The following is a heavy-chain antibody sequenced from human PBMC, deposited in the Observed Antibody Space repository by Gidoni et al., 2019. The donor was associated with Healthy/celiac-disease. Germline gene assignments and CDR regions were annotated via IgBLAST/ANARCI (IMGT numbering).Heavy chain of an antibody. CDR1: GFTFSSYS. Sequence: EVQLEESGGGLVQPGGSLRLSCAASGFTFSSYSMNWVRQAPGKGLEWVSYISSSSSTIYYADSVKGRFTISRDNAKNSLYLQMNSLRDEDTAVYYCARANYYDSRDAFDPWGQGTLVTVSS. J-gene: IGHJ5*02. CDR3: ARANYYDSRDAFDP. CDR2: ISSSSSTI. V-gene: IGHV3-48*02. D-gene: IGHD3-22*01.